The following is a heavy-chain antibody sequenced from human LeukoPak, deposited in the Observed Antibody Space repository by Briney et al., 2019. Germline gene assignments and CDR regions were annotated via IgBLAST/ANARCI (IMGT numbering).Heavy chain of an antibody. CDR1: GYSISSGYY. CDR3: ARVNDYGDY. J-gene: IGHJ4*02. V-gene: IGHV4-38-2*02. CDR2: IYHSGST. Sequence: SETLSLTCTVSGYSISSGYYWGWIRPPPGKGLEWIGSIYHSGSTNYNPSLKSRVTISVDTSKNQFSLKLSSVTAADTAVYYCARVNDYGDYWGQGTLVTVSS.